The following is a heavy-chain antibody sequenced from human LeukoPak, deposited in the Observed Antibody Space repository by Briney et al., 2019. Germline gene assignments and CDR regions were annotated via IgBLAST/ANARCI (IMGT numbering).Heavy chain of an antibody. CDR1: GFTFSSHR. Sequence: TGGSLRLSCAASGFTFSSHRMYWVRHAPGKGLVWVSRISSDGSSIAYTDSVRGRFTISRDNAKNTLYLQMNSLRVEDTAVYYCAREGAALDYWGQGTLVSVSS. V-gene: IGHV3-74*01. D-gene: IGHD6-6*01. CDR3: AREGAALDY. CDR2: ISSDGSSI. J-gene: IGHJ4*02.